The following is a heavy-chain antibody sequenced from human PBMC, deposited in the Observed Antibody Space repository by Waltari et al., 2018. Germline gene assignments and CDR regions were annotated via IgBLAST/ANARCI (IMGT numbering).Heavy chain of an antibody. CDR2: IIPIFGTA. Sequence: QVQLVQSGAEVKKPGSSVKVSCKASGGTFSSYAISWVRPDPGQGLEWMGGIIPIFGTANYAQKFQGRVTITADESTSTAYMELSSLRSEDTAVYYCARSSGKDYAGNYYGMDVWGQGTTVTVSS. CDR1: GGTFSSYA. D-gene: IGHD4-17*01. CDR3: ARSSGKDYAGNYYGMDV. V-gene: IGHV1-69*01. J-gene: IGHJ6*02.